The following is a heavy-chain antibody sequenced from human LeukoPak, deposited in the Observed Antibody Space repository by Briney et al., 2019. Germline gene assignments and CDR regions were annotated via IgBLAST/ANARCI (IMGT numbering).Heavy chain of an antibody. Sequence: ASVKVSCKASGYTFTSYDINWVRQATGQGLEWMGWMNPNSGNTGYAQKFQGRVTMTRNTSISTAYMELSSLRSEDTAVYYCASEMYYYDSSGYSRGMGAFDIWGQGTMVTVSS. D-gene: IGHD3-22*01. V-gene: IGHV1-8*01. CDR3: ASEMYYYDSSGYSRGMGAFDI. J-gene: IGHJ3*02. CDR1: GYTFTSYD. CDR2: MNPNSGNT.